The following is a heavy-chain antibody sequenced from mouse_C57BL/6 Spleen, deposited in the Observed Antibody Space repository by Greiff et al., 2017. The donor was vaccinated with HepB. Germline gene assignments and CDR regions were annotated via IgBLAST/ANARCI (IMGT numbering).Heavy chain of an antibody. V-gene: IGHV5-6*01. J-gene: IGHJ2*01. Sequence: EVQRVESGGDLVKPGGSLKLSCAASGFTFSSYGMSWVRQTPDKRLEWVATISSGGSYTYYPDSVKGRFTISRDNAKNTLYLQMSSLKSEDTAMYYCARRPITTVVARYYFDYWGQGTTLTVSS. CDR3: ARRPITTVVARYYFDY. CDR1: GFTFSSYG. D-gene: IGHD1-1*01. CDR2: ISSGGSYT.